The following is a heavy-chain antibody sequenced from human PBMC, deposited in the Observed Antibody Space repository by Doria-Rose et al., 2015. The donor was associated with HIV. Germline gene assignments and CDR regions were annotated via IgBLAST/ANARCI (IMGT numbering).Heavy chain of an antibody. CDR3: ARIKSSGWYHKYYFDF. Sequence: SGPVLVKPTETLTLTCTVSGVSLSSPGMGVSWTRQPPGKALEWLASIFSDDERSYKTSLKSRLPISRGTTKSQVVLTMTDMDPVDTATYYCARIKSSGWYHKYYFDFWGQGTLVIVSA. CDR2: IFSDDER. V-gene: IGHV2-26*01. D-gene: IGHD6-13*01. J-gene: IGHJ4*02. CDR1: GVSLSSPGMG.